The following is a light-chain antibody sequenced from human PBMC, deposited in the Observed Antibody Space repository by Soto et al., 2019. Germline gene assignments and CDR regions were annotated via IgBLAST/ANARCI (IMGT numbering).Light chain of an antibody. CDR2: DAS. CDR3: QQFHNWPYT. J-gene: IGKJ2*01. Sequence: EIVMTQSPATLSVSPGEKATLSCRASQSVTRSLAWYQQKRGQAPRLLIYDASSRATGIPARFSGSGSGPKFTLTISSLQSEDIAVYYCQQFHNWPYTFGQGTQLEIK. V-gene: IGKV3-15*01. CDR1: QSVTRS.